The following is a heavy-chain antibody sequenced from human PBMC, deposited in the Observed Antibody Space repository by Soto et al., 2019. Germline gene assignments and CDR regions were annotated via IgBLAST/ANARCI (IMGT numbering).Heavy chain of an antibody. CDR3: ASLTSDRSAAAAN. J-gene: IGHJ4*02. Sequence: QVQLQESGPGLVKPSQTLSLTCTVSGGSISSGDYYWSWIRQPPGKGLEWIWYIHYSGSTYYNPSLKSRVTISVETSKNQYSLKLSSVTAADTAVYYCASLTSDRSAAAANWGQGTLVTVSS. CDR1: GGSISSGDYY. CDR2: IHYSGST. D-gene: IGHD6-13*01. V-gene: IGHV4-30-4*01.